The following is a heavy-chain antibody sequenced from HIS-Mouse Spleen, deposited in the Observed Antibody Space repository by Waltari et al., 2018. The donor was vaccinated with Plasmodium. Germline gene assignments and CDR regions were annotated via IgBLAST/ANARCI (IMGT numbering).Heavy chain of an antibody. CDR3: AREDILTGYYNDYWYFDL. D-gene: IGHD3-9*01. CDR1: GFTFSSYS. CDR2: ISSSSSDI. Sequence: EVQLVESGGGLVKPGGSLRLSCAASGFTFSSYSMNWVRQAPGSGRGWCSSISSSSSDIYYADSVKGRFTIARDNAKNSLYLQMISLRAEDTAVYYCAREDILTGYYNDYWYFDLWGRGTLVTVSS. V-gene: IGHV3-21*01. J-gene: IGHJ2*01.